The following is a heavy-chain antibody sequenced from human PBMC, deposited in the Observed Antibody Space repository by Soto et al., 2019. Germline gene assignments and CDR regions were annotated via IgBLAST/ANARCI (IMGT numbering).Heavy chain of an antibody. CDR1: GYIFNKFD. CDR3: ARVRGEGP. V-gene: IGHV1-8*01. Sequence: APVQVSCKASGYIFNKFDINWVRQATGQGLEWMGWMNPNNGNTDYAQKFQGRVTMTTNTSTSTAYMELRSLRSDDTAVYYCARVRGEGPWGQGTLVTVSS. J-gene: IGHJ5*02. D-gene: IGHD3-10*01. CDR2: MNPNNGNT.